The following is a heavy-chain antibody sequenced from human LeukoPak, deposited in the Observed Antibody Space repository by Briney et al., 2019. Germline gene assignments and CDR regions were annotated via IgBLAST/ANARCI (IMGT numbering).Heavy chain of an antibody. J-gene: IGHJ4*02. D-gene: IGHD1-20*01. V-gene: IGHV4-34*01. CDR1: GGSFSGYY. Sequence: SSETLSLTCAVYGGSFSGYYWSWLRQPPGKGLEWIGEINHSGSTNYNPSLKSRVTISVDTSKNQFSLKLSSVTAADTAVYYCALTGTTLHYFDYWGQGTLVTVSS. CDR3: ALTGTTLHYFDY. CDR2: INHSGST.